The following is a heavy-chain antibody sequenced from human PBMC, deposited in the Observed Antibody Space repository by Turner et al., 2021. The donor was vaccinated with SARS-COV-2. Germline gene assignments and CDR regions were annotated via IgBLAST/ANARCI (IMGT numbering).Heavy chain of an antibody. J-gene: IGHJ6*02. V-gene: IGHV4-59*08. CDR1: GGSISSKS. CDR3: ARHQGSASGYDHGMNV. D-gene: IGHD1-26*01. Sequence: QVQLQESGPGLFRPSETLSLTCPVSGGSISSKSWSWIRPSPGRGLEWIGYFYKIGSIDYNPSLRSRVTISVETSKNQLSLNLISVTAADTAVYYCARHQGSASGYDHGMNVWGQGTAVIVSS. CDR2: FYKIGSI.